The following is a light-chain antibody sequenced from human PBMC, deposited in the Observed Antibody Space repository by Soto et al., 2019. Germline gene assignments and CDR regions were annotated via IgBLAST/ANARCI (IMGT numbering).Light chain of an antibody. Sequence: QSVLTQPASVSGSPGQSMTISCTGTSSDVGGYNFVSWYQHRPGKAPKLLIYDVRNRPSGVSNRFSGSKSGNTASLTISGLQAEDEADYYCSSFTSRYTVLFGGGTQLTVL. CDR2: DVR. CDR3: SSFTSRYTVL. J-gene: IGLJ2*01. CDR1: SSDVGGYNF. V-gene: IGLV2-14*03.